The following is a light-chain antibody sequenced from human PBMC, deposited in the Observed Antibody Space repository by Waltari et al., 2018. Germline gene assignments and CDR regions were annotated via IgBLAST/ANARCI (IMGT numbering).Light chain of an antibody. V-gene: IGLV2-18*02. J-gene: IGLJ2*01. CDR1: SSDVGSYNR. CDR2: EVT. CDR3: SSYTSSSTLGV. Sequence: QSALTQPPSVSGSPGQSVTISCTGSSSDVGSYNRVSWYQQSPGTAPKLMIYEVTNRPSGVPDRFSGSKAGNTASLTISGLQAEDEADYYGSSYTSSSTLGVVGGGTKLTVL.